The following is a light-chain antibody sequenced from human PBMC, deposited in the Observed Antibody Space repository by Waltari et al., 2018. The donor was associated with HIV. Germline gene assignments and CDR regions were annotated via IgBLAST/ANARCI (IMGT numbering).Light chain of an antibody. J-gene: IGLJ3*02. CDR1: NNDVGTYNY. CDR2: DVT. V-gene: IGLV2-14*03. Sequence: QSALTQPASMSGSPGQSITISCTGTNNDVGTYNYVSWYQQHPGKAPTLMIYDVTDRPSGVSDRFSGSKSGNTASLTSSGLQAEDEADYYCSSYTSSISLVFGGGTKVTVL. CDR3: SSYTSSISLV.